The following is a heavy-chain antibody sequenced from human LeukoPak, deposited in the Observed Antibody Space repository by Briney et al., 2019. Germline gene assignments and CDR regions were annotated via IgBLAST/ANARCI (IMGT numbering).Heavy chain of an antibody. D-gene: IGHD2-15*01. Sequence: PGGSLRLSCAASGFTFSSYGMHWVRQAPGKGLEWVTFISSDGGTKYYADSVRGRFTISRDNSENTLNLQMNSLRTEDTAVFYCAKPRDIDSWAFDVWGQGTMVTVSS. CDR3: AKPRDIDSWAFDV. CDR2: ISSDGGTK. V-gene: IGHV3-30*18. J-gene: IGHJ3*01. CDR1: GFTFSSYG.